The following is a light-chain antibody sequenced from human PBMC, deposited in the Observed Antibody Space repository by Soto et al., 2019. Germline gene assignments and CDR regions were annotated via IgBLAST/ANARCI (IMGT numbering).Light chain of an antibody. CDR3: QQRSNWPRT. CDR2: EAS. V-gene: IGKV3-11*01. Sequence: EIVLTQSPATLSLSPGERATLSCRASQSVSSYLAWYQQKPGQAPRLLIYEASNRATGIPARFSGSGSGTDFTLTISSLEPEDCAVYYCQQRSNWPRTFGQGTKVEIK. J-gene: IGKJ1*01. CDR1: QSVSSY.